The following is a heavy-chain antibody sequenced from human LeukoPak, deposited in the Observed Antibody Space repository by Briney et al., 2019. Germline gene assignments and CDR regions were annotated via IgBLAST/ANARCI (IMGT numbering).Heavy chain of an antibody. Sequence: PGGSLRLSCAASGFTFSTYNMNWVRQAPGKGLEWVSSISSGSSYIYYTDSVKGRFTISRDNAKNSLYLQMNSLRAEDTAVYYCARAGGSGSSAFDHWGQGALVTVSS. J-gene: IGHJ4*02. D-gene: IGHD3-10*01. CDR1: GFTFSTYN. CDR2: ISSGSSYI. CDR3: ARAGGSGSSAFDH. V-gene: IGHV3-21*01.